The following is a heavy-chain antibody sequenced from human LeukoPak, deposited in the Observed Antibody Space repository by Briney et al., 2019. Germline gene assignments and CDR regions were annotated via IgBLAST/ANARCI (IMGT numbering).Heavy chain of an antibody. CDR3: ARGTPAYSSSWYRVDY. V-gene: IGHV3-33*01. J-gene: IGHJ4*02. CDR1: GFTFSTYG. CDR2: IWYDGTEK. Sequence: PPGRSLRLSCAASGFTFSTYGMNWVRQAPGKGLEWVAVIWYDGTEKYYADSVKGRFTISRDNSKNTLYLQMNSLRAEDTAVYYCARGTPAYSSSWYRVDYWGQGTPVTVSS. D-gene: IGHD6-13*01.